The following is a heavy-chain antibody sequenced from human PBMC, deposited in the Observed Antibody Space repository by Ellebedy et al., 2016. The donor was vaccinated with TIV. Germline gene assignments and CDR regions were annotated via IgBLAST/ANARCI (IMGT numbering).Heavy chain of an antibody. V-gene: IGHV3-23*01. CDR3: AKDRAATYND. J-gene: IGHJ4*02. CDR2: ISGSGGST. D-gene: IGHD6-25*01. CDR1: GGTFSSYA. Sequence: SCXASGGTFSSYAMSWVRQAPGKGLEWVSAISGSGGSTYYADSVKGRFTISRDNSKNTLYLQMNSLRAEDTAVYYCAKDRAATYNDWGQGTLVTVSS.